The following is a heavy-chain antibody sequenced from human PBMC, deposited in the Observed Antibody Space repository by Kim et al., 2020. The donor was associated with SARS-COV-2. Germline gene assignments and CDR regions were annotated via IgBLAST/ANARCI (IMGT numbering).Heavy chain of an antibody. CDR2: INHSGST. V-gene: IGHV4-34*01. Sequence: SETLSLTCAVYGGSFSGYYWSWIRQPQGKGLEWIGEINHSGSTNSNQTLKSRVTISVDTYKNQISLTLSSVTAAATAVYYCARGPHSSSWYGIIWFFQH. J-gene: IGHJ1*01. CDR1: GGSFSGYY. CDR3: ARGPHSSSWYGIIWFFQH. D-gene: IGHD6-13*01.